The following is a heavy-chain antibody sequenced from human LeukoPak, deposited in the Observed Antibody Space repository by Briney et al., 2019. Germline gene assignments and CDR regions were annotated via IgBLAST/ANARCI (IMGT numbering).Heavy chain of an antibody. CDR3: AREAATFDY. CDR2: ISSSSSTI. Sequence: GGSLRLSCAASGFTVSSNEMSCVRQAPGKGLEGVSYISSSSSTIYYAYSVKGRFTVSRDNDTNSLYLQMNSLRAEDTALYYCAREAATFDYWGQGTLVTVPS. D-gene: IGHD6-13*01. V-gene: IGHV3-48*04. J-gene: IGHJ4*02. CDR1: GFTVSSNE.